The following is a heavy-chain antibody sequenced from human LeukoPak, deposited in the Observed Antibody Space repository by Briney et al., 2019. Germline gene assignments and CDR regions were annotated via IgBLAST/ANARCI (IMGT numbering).Heavy chain of an antibody. CDR2: IYYSGST. D-gene: IGHD5-24*01. Sequence: ASETLSLTCAVSGGSFSGYYWSWIRQPPGKGLEWIGYIYYSGSTNYNPSLKSRVTISVDTSKNQFSLKLSSVTAADTAVYYCARARNGYTFDYWGQGTLVTVSS. CDR1: GGSFSGYY. J-gene: IGHJ4*02. CDR3: ARARNGYTFDY. V-gene: IGHV4-59*01.